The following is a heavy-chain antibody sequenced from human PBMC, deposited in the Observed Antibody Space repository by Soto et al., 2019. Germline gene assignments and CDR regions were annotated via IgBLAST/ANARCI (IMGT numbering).Heavy chain of an antibody. D-gene: IGHD6-13*01. J-gene: IGHJ5*02. Sequence: GGSLRLSCAASGFTFSSYWMHWVRQAPGKGLVWVSRINSDGSSTSYADSVKGRFTISRDNAKNTLYLQMNSLRAEDTAVNYFARVVRIISWSYNWFDTWGQGALVTVSS. CDR2: INSDGSST. V-gene: IGHV3-74*01. CDR3: ARVVRIISWSYNWFDT. CDR1: GFTFSSYW.